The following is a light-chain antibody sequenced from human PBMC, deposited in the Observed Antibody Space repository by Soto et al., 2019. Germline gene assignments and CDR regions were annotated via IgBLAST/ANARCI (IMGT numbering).Light chain of an antibody. CDR2: AAS. CDR3: QKYNNGPPAT. V-gene: IGKV1-27*01. CDR1: QAVNNY. Sequence: DIQMTQFPSSLSASVGDRVTITCRASQAVNNYLAWYQQKPGRAPKLLIYAASTLQSGVPSRFSGGGSGTDFTLTISSLQPEDVATYYCQKYNNGPPATFGPGTKV. J-gene: IGKJ3*01.